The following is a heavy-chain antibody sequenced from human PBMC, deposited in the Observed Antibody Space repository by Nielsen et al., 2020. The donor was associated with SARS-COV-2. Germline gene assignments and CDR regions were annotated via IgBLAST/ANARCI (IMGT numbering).Heavy chain of an antibody. J-gene: IGHJ4*02. CDR1: GFTFSDYY. D-gene: IGHD6-19*01. CDR2: ISSSSSYT. CDR3: ARPQYSSGWHVLDY. V-gene: IGHV3-11*06. Sequence: GGSLRLSCAASGFTFSDYYMSWIRQAPGKGLEWVSYISSSSSYTNYADSVKGRFTISRDNAKNSLYLQMNSLRAEDTAVYYCARPQYSSGWHVLDYWGQGTLVTVSS.